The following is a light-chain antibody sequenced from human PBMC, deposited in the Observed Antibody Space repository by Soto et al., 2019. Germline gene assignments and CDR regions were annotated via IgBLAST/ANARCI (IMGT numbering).Light chain of an antibody. CDR1: SSAVGGYNY. Sequence: QSALTQPRSVSGSPGQSVTISCTGTSSAVGGYNYVSWYQQHPGKAPKLMIYDVSKRPSGVPDRFSGSKSGNTASLTISGLQAEDEDDSYCCSYAGSYTLYVFGTVTKVTVL. V-gene: IGLV2-11*01. J-gene: IGLJ1*01. CDR3: CSYAGSYTLYV. CDR2: DVS.